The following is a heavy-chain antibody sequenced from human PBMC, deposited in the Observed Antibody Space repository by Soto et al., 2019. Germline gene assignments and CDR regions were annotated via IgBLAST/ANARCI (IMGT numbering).Heavy chain of an antibody. CDR2: IYSGGST. Sequence: PAGSVRLSCAASGFTVSSNYMSWVRQAPGKGLEWVSVIYSGGSTSYADSVKGRFTLSRDNSKNTLWLQMNSLRADDTAVYYCAKVQVLQFLEWFPDYWGQGTLVTVSS. D-gene: IGHD3-3*01. J-gene: IGHJ4*02. V-gene: IGHV3-53*01. CDR3: AKVQVLQFLEWFPDY. CDR1: GFTVSSNY.